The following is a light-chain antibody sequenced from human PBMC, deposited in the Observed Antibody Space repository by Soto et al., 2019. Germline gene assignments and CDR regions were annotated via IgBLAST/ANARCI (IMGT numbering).Light chain of an antibody. V-gene: IGKV3-20*01. Sequence: EIVLTQSPGTLSLSPGERATLSCRASQSVNINYLAWHQQKPGLGPRLLVLGASSRATGIPDRFSGTGSGTDFTLTISRVEPEDFAVYYCQQYGSSLITFGQGTRLEI. J-gene: IGKJ5*01. CDR1: QSVNINY. CDR3: QQYGSSLIT. CDR2: GAS.